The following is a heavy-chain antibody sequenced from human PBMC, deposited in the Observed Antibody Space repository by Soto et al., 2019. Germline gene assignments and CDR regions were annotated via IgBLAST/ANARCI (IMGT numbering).Heavy chain of an antibody. V-gene: IGHV1-69*01. CDR3: ARDLSDYYDSSGYYYFDY. J-gene: IGHJ4*02. Sequence: QVQLVQSGAEVQKPGSSVKVSCKASGGTFSSYAISWVRQAPGQGLEWMGGIIPIFGTANYAQKFQGRVTITADESTSTAYMELSSLRSEDTAVYYCARDLSDYYDSSGYYYFDYWGQGTLVTVSS. CDR1: GGTFSSYA. D-gene: IGHD3-22*01. CDR2: IIPIFGTA.